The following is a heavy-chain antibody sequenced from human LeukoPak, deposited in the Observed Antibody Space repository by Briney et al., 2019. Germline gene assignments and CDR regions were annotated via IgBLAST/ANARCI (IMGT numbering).Heavy chain of an antibody. D-gene: IGHD1-14*01. J-gene: IGHJ4*02. CDR1: GFTFSSYA. CDR2: ISGSGGST. V-gene: IGHV3-23*01. Sequence: GGSLRLSCAASGFTFSSYAMSWVRQAPGKGLEWVSAISGSGGSTYYADSAKGRFTISRDNSKNTLYLQMNSLRAEDTAVYYCAKDPRRNYVAYWGQGTLVTVSS. CDR3: AKDPRRNYVAY.